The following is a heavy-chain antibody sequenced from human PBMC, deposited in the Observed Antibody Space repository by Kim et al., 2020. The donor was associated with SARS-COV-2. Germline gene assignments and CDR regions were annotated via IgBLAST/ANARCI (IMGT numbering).Heavy chain of an antibody. Sequence: SETLSLTCTVSGGSISSSSYYWGWIRQPPGKGLEWIGSIYYSGSTYYNPSLKSRVTISVDTSKNQFSLKLSSVTAADTAVYYCARDLQNWANFDYWGQGTLVTVSS. CDR2: IYYSGST. CDR1: GGSISSSSYY. CDR3: ARDLQNWANFDY. D-gene: IGHD7-27*01. V-gene: IGHV4-39*07. J-gene: IGHJ4*02.